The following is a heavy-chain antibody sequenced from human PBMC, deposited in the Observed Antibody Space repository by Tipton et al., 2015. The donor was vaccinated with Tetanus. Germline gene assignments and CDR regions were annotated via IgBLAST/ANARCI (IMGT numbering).Heavy chain of an antibody. CDR3: ARDIYYYYWKNWFDP. J-gene: IGHJ5*02. D-gene: IGHD3-10*01. V-gene: IGHV4-31*03. CDR2: IYYSGST. CDR1: GGSISSGGYY. Sequence: TLSLTCTVSGGSISSGGYYWSWIRQHPGKGLEWIGYIYYSGSTYYNPSLKSRVTISVDTSKNQFSLKLSSVTAADTAVYYCARDIYYYYWKNWFDPWGQGTLVTVSS.